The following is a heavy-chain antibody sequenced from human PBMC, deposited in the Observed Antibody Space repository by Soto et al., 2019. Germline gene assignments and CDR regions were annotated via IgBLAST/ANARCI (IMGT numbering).Heavy chain of an antibody. D-gene: IGHD5-12*01. Sequence: VQLVESGGGVVQPGRSLRLSCAASGFAFSTYGIHWVRQAPGKGLEWVAVIWYDGSNKYYAASVKGRFTISRDNSQNTLYLQMNSLRADDTAVYYCAGASGPFDYWGQGTQVTVSS. CDR3: AGASGPFDY. CDR1: GFAFSTYG. CDR2: IWYDGSNK. V-gene: IGHV3-33*01. J-gene: IGHJ4*02.